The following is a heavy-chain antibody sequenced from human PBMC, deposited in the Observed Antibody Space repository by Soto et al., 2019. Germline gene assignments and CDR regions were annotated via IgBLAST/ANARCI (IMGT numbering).Heavy chain of an antibody. J-gene: IGHJ6*03. CDR2: ISGSGGST. Sequence: EVQLLESGGGSVQPGGSLRLSCAASGFTFSSYAMSWVRQAPGKGLEWVSAISGSGGSTYYADSVKGRFTISRDNSKNTLYLQMNSLRAEDTAVYYCAKDKGSSDYYYYYYYMDVWGKGTTVTVSS. CDR3: AKDKGSSDYYYYYYYMDV. D-gene: IGHD6-19*01. V-gene: IGHV3-23*01. CDR1: GFTFSSYA.